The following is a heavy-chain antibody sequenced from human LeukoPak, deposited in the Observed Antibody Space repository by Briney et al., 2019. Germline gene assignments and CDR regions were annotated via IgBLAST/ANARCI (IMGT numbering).Heavy chain of an antibody. V-gene: IGHV3-30*18. J-gene: IGHJ4*02. CDR3: AKPFLQSSTWYSFDY. CDR2: ISYDGSHK. D-gene: IGHD6-13*01. CDR1: GFTFSSYG. Sequence: GGSLRLSCATSGFTFSSYGMHWVRQAPGKGLEWVAVISYDGSHKYYADSVKGRFTISRDSPKNTLYLQMNSLRAEDTAVYYCAKPFLQSSTWYSFDYWGQGTLVTVSS.